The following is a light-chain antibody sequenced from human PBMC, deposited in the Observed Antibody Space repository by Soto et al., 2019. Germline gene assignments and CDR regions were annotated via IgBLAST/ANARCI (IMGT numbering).Light chain of an antibody. Sequence: QSVLTQPASVSGSPGQSITISCTGTSSTVGGFNVVSWYQQHPGKAPKVIIYEGIKRPSGVSNRFSGSKSDNTASLTISGLQTEDEADYYCLSYTASSTFVFGTGTKVTVL. J-gene: IGLJ1*01. CDR1: SSTVGGFNV. CDR3: LSYTASSTFV. CDR2: EGI. V-gene: IGLV2-14*02.